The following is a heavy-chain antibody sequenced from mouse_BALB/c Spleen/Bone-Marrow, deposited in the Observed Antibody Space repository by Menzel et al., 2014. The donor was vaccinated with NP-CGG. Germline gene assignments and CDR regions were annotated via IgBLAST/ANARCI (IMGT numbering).Heavy chain of an antibody. CDR1: GYTFTSYY. D-gene: IGHD2-3*01. Sequence: QVQLKESGPELVKPGASVRISCKASGYTFTSYYIHWVKPRPGQGLEWIGWIYPGNVNTKYNEKFKGKATLTADKSSSTAYMQLSSLTSEDSAVYFCARGGDGYSNAMDYWGQGTSVTVSS. CDR2: IYPGNVNT. V-gene: IGHV1S56*01. CDR3: ARGGDGYSNAMDY. J-gene: IGHJ4*01.